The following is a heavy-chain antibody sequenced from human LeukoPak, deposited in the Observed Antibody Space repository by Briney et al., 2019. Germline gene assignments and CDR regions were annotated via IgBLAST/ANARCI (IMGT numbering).Heavy chain of an antibody. J-gene: IGHJ4*02. CDR2: IRYDGTNK. D-gene: IGHD3-22*01. Sequence: GGSLRLSCTASGFTFSIFGMHWVRQAPGKGLEWVAFIRYDGTNKYYADSVKGRFTISRDNSKNTLYLQMNSLRAEDTAVYYCAKEKKYYYDGSGYPGYDYWGQGTLVTVSS. CDR3: AKEKKYYYDGSGYPGYDY. CDR1: GFTFSIFG. V-gene: IGHV3-30*02.